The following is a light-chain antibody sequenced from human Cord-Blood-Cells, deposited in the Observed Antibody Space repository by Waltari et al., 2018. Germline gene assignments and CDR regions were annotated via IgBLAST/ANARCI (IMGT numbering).Light chain of an antibody. CDR2: AAS. CDR1: QSISSY. J-gene: IGKJ3*01. V-gene: IGKV1-39*01. Sequence: DIQMTQSPSSLSASVGDRVTIHCRASQSISSYLNWYQQKPGKAPKLLIYAASSLQSWVPSRFSGNGSGTEFTLTISSLQPEDVATYYCQQSYSTPFTFGPGTKVDIK. CDR3: QQSYSTPFT.